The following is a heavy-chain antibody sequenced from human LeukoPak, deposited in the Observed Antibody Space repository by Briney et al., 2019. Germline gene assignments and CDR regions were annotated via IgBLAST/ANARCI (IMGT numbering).Heavy chain of an antibody. J-gene: IGHJ4*02. CDR2: IYYSGST. CDR3: ARVRGSYWDLDY. Sequence: PSETLSLTCTVSGGSISSSSYYWGWIRQPPGKGLEWIGSIYYSGSTYYNPSLKSRVTISVDTSKNQFSLKLSSVTAADTAVYYCARVRGSYWDLDYRGQGILVTVSS. CDR1: GGSISSSSYY. D-gene: IGHD1-26*01. V-gene: IGHV4-39*07.